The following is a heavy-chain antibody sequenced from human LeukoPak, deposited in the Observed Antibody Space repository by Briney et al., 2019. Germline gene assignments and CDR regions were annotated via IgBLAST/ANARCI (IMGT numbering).Heavy chain of an antibody. CDR2: INPNRGGT. V-gene: IGHV1-2*02. D-gene: IGHD3-10*01. CDR3: ARDLGYYYGSGSFDY. CDR1: GYTFTGYY. Sequence: ASVKVSCKASGYTFTGYYMHWVRQAPGQGLEWMGWINPNRGGTNYAQEFQGRVTMTRHTSISTAYMELSRLRSDDTAVYYCARDLGYYYGSGSFDYWGQGTLVTVSS. J-gene: IGHJ4*02.